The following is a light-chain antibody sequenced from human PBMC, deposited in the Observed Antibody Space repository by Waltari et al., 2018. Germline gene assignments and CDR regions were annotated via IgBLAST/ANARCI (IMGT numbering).Light chain of an antibody. J-gene: IGLJ2*01. CDR3: SSWDDSLSGVV. Sequence: QSVLTQPPSASGTPGQRVTMSCSGSNSTIGSNYVYWYQQLPGTAPKLRIYNNDFRAAGVPDRISGSKSGTSASLAISGLRSEDEADYYCSSWDDSLSGVVLGGGTKLTVL. CDR2: NND. CDR1: NSTIGSNY. V-gene: IGLV1-47*01.